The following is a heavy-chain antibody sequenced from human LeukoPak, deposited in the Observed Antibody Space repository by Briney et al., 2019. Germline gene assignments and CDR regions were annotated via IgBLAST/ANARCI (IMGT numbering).Heavy chain of an antibody. CDR2: INPSGGST. CDR1: GYTFTSYY. D-gene: IGHD3-22*01. Sequence: ASVKVSCKASGYTFTSYYMHWVRQAPGQGLGWMGIINPSGGSTSYAQKFQGRVTMTRDTSTGTVYMELSSLRSEDTAVYYCARAPTYYYDSSGYSPDYWGQGTLVTVSS. CDR3: ARAPTYYYDSSGYSPDY. J-gene: IGHJ4*02. V-gene: IGHV1-46*01.